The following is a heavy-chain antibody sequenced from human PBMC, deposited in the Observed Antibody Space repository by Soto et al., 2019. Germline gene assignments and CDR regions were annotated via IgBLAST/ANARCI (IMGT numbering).Heavy chain of an antibody. Sequence: EVQLVESGGGLVQPGGSLRLSCAASGFTFSSYEMNWVRQAPGKGLEWVSYISSSGSTIYYADTVKGRFTISRDNAKISRYLPMNSLRAEDTAVYYCARATVLRFLEWPPAYWGQGALVTVSS. V-gene: IGHV3-48*03. CDR2: ISSSGSTI. J-gene: IGHJ4*02. D-gene: IGHD3-3*01. CDR1: GFTFSSYE. CDR3: ARATVLRFLEWPPAY.